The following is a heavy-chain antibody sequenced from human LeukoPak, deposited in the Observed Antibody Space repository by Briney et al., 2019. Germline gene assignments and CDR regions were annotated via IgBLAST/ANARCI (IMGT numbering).Heavy chain of an antibody. CDR3: AKNHWNYRPARLSYFDY. V-gene: IGHV3-33*06. D-gene: IGHD1-7*01. Sequence: GSLRLSCAASGFTFSSYGMHWVRQAPGKGLEWVAVIWYDGSNKYYADSVKGRFTISRDNSKNTLYLQMNSLRAEDTAVYYCAKNHWNYRPARLSYFDYWGQGTLVTVSS. CDR1: GFTFSSYG. J-gene: IGHJ4*02. CDR2: IWYDGSNK.